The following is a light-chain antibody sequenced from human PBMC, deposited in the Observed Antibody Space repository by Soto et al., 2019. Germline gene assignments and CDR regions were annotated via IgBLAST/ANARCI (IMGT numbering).Light chain of an antibody. Sequence: QPVLTQPASVSGSPGQSITISCTGTSSDVGTYNLVSWHQHHPGKAPKLIIYEGSKRPSGVSNRFSGSKSGNTASLTISGLQAEDEADYYCCSFAVGSTLVFGGGTQLTVL. CDR3: CSFAVGSTLV. CDR1: SSDVGTYNL. CDR2: EGS. J-gene: IGLJ2*01. V-gene: IGLV2-23*01.